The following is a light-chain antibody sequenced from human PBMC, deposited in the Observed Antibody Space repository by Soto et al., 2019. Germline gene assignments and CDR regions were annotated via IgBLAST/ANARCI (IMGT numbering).Light chain of an antibody. Sequence: QSALTQPPSASGSPGQSVTISCTGTSSDVGTHGYVSWYQQHAGKAPKLMIYDVTKRPSGVPDRFSGSKSANTASLTVSGLQDEDEDDYYCMCYAGGNTRVFGGGTKVTVL. J-gene: IGLJ3*02. CDR3: MCYAGGNTRV. CDR1: SSDVGTHGY. V-gene: IGLV2-8*01. CDR2: DVT.